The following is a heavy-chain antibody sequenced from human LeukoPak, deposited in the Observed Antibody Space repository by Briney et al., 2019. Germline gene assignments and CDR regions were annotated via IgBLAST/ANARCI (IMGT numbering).Heavy chain of an antibody. CDR1: GFTFSNHA. Sequence: GGSLRLSCAASGFTFSNHAMSWVRQAPGKGLQWVAVINGGGRTTEYEDFVKGRFTISRDNSKNTLSLQMNSLTVEDTAIYFCAKNVVVKRYIDFWGQGTLVTVSS. CDR2: INGGGRTT. D-gene: IGHD2-15*01. J-gene: IGHJ4*02. V-gene: IGHV3-23*03. CDR3: AKNVVVKRYIDF.